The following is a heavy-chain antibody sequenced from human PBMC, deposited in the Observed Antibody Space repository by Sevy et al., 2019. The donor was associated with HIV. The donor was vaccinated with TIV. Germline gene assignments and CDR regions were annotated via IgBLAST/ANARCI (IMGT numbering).Heavy chain of an antibody. V-gene: IGHV3-11*06. J-gene: IGHJ4*02. Sequence: GGSLRLSCAASGFTFSDYYMSWIRQAPGKGLEWVSYISSSSSYTNYADSVKGKFTISRDNAKNSLYLQMDSLRAEDTAVYYCACSMTIQRYDYWGQGTLVTVSS. D-gene: IGHD2-21*01. CDR3: ACSMTIQRYDY. CDR1: GFTFSDYY. CDR2: ISSSSSYT.